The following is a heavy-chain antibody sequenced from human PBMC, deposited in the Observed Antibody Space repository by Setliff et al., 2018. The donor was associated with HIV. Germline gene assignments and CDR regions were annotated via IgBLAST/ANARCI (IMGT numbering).Heavy chain of an antibody. V-gene: IGHV3-11*03. CDR1: GFTFNDYY. D-gene: IGHD3-22*01. J-gene: IGHJ4*02. CDR3: ARASYYYDSSGWVDY. CDR2: ISSSSSYT. Sequence: GGSLRLSCSASGFTFNDYYMSWIRQAPGKGLEWVSYISSSSSYTNYADSVKGRFTISRDNAKNSLYLQMNSLRAEDTAVYYCARASYYYDSSGWVDYWGQGTLVTVSS.